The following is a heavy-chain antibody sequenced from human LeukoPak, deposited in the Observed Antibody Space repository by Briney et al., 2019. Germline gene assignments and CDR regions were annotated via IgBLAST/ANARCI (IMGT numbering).Heavy chain of an antibody. CDR1: GDSISSSY. D-gene: IGHD2-2*01. CDR2: INHSGST. CDR3: ARTGPGYCSSTSCYAFDI. V-gene: IGHV4-34*01. Sequence: WETLSLTCTVSGDSISSSYWSWIRQPPGKGLEWIGEINHSGSTNYNPSLKSRVTISVDTSKNQFSLKLSSVTAADTAVYSCARTGPGYCSSTSCYAFDIWGQGTMVTVSS. J-gene: IGHJ3*02.